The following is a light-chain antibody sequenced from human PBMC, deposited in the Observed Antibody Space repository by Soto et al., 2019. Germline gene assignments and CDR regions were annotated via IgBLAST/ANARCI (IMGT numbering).Light chain of an antibody. CDR3: QQRLKLVT. J-gene: IGKJ4*01. Sequence: EIVLTQSPATLSLSPGERATLSCRASQSVGDYLAWYQRKPGQPPRLLIYDASKRATGIPARFSGSGSGTDFTLTISSLGREDFALYYCQQRLKLVTFGGGTEVEIK. CDR1: QSVGDY. V-gene: IGKV3-11*01. CDR2: DAS.